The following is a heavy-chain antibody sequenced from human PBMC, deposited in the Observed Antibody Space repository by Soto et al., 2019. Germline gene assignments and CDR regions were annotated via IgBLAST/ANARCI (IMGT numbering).Heavy chain of an antibody. J-gene: IGHJ4*02. CDR3: ARQAATVATVPLLYFDP. CDR2: IYPDNSDT. V-gene: IGHV5-51*01. D-gene: IGHD1-1*01. CDR1: GYSFPGYW. Sequence: GECLKISCKASGYSFPGYWVGSVSLKPGKGLEWMGIIYPDNSDTRYSPSFQGQVTISADKSINTAYLQWSSLKASDTAMYYCARQAATVATVPLLYFDPWGQGTLVTVSS.